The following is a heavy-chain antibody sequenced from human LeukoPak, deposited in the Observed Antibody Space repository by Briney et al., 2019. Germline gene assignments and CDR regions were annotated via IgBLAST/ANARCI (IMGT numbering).Heavy chain of an antibody. CDR1: GGSIRGDF. CDR3: ARLTITNYYFMDV. J-gene: IGHJ6*03. D-gene: IGHD5-24*01. CDR2: IHSTGGT. Sequence: PSETLSLTCTVSGGSIRGDFWSWIRQPPGKGLEWVAYIHSTGGTKYNPSLQSRVTVSVDTRKNQVSLRLCSVTAADTAVYYCARLTITNYYFMDVWGKGTTVTVSS. V-gene: IGHV4-59*08.